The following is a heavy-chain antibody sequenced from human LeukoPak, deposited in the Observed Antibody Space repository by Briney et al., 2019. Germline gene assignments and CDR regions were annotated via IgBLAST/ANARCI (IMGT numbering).Heavy chain of an antibody. CDR2: IYHSGST. CDR1: GGSISSGGYY. CDR3: ARGFGRFRPQVDAFDI. J-gene: IGHJ3*02. V-gene: IGHV4-30-2*01. D-gene: IGHD3-3*01. Sequence: PSETLSLTCTVSGGSISSGGYYWSWIRQPPGKGLEWIGYIYHSGSTYYNPSLKSRVTISVDRSKNQFSLKLSSVTAADTAVYHCARGFGRFRPQVDAFDIWGQGTMVTVSS.